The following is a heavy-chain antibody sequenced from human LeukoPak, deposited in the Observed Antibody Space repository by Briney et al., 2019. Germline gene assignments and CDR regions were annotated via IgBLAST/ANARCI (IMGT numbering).Heavy chain of an antibody. D-gene: IGHD7-27*01. Sequence: PSDTLSLPCTVCGRSISSYYWSWIRQPPGKGLEWIGYIYYSGSTNYNPSLKSRVTISVDTSKSQCSLKLSAVTAADTAVYYSARVANWGLFTRFDVWGKGSTVTIS. J-gene: IGHJ6*03. CDR3: ARVANWGLFTRFDV. CDR2: IYYSGST. V-gene: IGHV4-59*07. CDR1: GRSISSYY.